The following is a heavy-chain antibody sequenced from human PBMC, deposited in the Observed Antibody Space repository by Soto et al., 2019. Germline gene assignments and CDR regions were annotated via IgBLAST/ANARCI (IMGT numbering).Heavy chain of an antibody. CDR3: ARIKSSSWYSAIDWFDP. V-gene: IGHV1-18*01. CDR1: GYTFTSYG. J-gene: IGHJ5*02. CDR2: ISAYNGNT. D-gene: IGHD6-13*01. Sequence: QVPLVQSGAEVKKPGASVKVSCKASGYTFTSYGISWVRQAPGQGLEWMGWISAYNGNTNYAQKLQGRVTMTTDTSTSTAYMELRSLRSDDTAVYYCARIKSSSWYSAIDWFDPWGQGTLVTVSS.